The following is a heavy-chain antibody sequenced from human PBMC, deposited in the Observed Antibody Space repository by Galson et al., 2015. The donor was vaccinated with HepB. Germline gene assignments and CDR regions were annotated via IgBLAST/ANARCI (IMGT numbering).Heavy chain of an antibody. Sequence: SLRLSCAASGFRFSSYAMHWVRQAPGKRLESVSDINNNGGSTNYAAAVKGRFTISRDNSNNTLFLQMSSLGDDDTAVYYCVKDSRGWGATSAAYFDYWGLGTLVIVS. CDR3: VKDSRGWGATSAAYFDY. V-gene: IGHV3-64D*06. D-gene: IGHD1-26*01. CDR1: GFRFSSYA. J-gene: IGHJ4*02. CDR2: INNNGGST.